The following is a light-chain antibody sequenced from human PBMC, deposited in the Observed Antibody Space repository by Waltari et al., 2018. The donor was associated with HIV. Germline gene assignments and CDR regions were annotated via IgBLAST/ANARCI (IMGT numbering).Light chain of an antibody. CDR1: DTDIATFNY. J-gene: IGLJ2*01. Sequence: QSTLTQPASVSGSPGQSITVSCPGSDTDIATFNYVSWYQQHPGQAPKLIIYRFSFRPSGIPSRFSASKSGNTASLTIAGLQPEDEAHYYCSSLASTNTIVFGGGTLVTVL. V-gene: IGLV2-14*03. CDR2: RFS. CDR3: SSLASTNTIV.